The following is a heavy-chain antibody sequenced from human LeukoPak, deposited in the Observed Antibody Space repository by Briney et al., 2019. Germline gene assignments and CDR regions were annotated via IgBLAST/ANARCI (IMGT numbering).Heavy chain of an antibody. CDR3: ARGGGPQVNAFES. J-gene: IGHJ3*02. D-gene: IGHD3-16*01. Sequence: SETLSLTCTVSGASINNYYWNWVRRPPGEGLEWIGYIHYSGRSNYNPTLKSRVTMLVHTSKNQFSLKPTSVTAADTAVYYCARGGGPQVNAFESWGQGTVVTVSS. CDR2: IHYSGRS. V-gene: IGHV4-59*01. CDR1: GASINNYY.